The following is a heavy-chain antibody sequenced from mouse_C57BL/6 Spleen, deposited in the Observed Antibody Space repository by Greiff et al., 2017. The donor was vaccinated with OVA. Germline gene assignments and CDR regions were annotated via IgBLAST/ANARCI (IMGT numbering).Heavy chain of an antibody. CDR2: IDPADSYT. CDR1: GYTFTSYW. J-gene: IGHJ4*01. CDR3: ARRVDYDGYYYAMDY. V-gene: IGHV1-59*01. D-gene: IGHD2-3*01. Sequence: QVQLQQPGAELVRPGTSVKLSCKASGYTFTSYWMHWVKQRPGQGLEWIGVIDPADSYTYYNQKFKGKATLTVDTSSSTAYMQLSSLTSEDCAVYYCARRVDYDGYYYAMDYWGQGTSVTVSS.